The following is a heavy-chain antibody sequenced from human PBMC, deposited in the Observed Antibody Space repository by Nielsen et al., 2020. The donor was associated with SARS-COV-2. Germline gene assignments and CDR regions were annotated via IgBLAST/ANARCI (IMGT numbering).Heavy chain of an antibody. CDR2: ISADGYVT. D-gene: IGHD3-3*01. CDR3: AKDLQEAWSDRVMDV. CDR1: GVTFGSYA. Sequence: GGSLELPFAASGVTFGSYAMNWVRQAPGKGLEWVSSISADGYVTYYAHSVKGRFTISRDNSKNTLSLQMNSLRAEDTAVYYCAKDLQEAWSDRVMDVWGQGTSVTVSS. J-gene: IGHJ6*02. V-gene: IGHV3-23*01.